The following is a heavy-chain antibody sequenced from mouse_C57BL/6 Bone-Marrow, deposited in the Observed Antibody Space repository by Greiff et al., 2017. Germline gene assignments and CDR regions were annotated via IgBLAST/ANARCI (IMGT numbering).Heavy chain of an antibody. Sequence: QVQLQQSGAELMKPGASVKLSCKATGYTFTGYWIEWVKQRPGHGLEWIGEILPGSGSTNYNEKFKGKATFTADTSSNTAYMQLSSLTTEDSAIYYCARGDLDYVSSPSYFDYWGQGTTLTVSS. J-gene: IGHJ2*01. D-gene: IGHD1-1*01. V-gene: IGHV1-9*01. CDR1: GYTFTGYW. CDR2: ILPGSGST. CDR3: ARGDLDYVSSPSYFDY.